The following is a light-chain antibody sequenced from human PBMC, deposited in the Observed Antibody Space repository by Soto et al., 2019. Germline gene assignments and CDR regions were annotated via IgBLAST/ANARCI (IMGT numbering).Light chain of an antibody. V-gene: IGLV2-14*03. CDR1: HNDIGTYDY. Sequence: SALTQATSVSGSPGQSITISCTGNHNDIGTYDYVSWYQQHPGRAPRLLIHGVTTRPSGISDRFSASKSGLTASLTISGLQPEDEADYYCSSFTSNRIYVFGPGTKVTVL. CDR2: GVT. J-gene: IGLJ1*01. CDR3: SSFTSNRIYV.